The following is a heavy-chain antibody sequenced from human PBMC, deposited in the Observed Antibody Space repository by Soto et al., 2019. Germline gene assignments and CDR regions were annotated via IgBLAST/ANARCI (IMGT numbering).Heavy chain of an antibody. V-gene: IGHV5-51*01. CDR2: IYPDEYHI. J-gene: IGHJ5*02. Sequence: GESLKISCQGSGYNFANYWIGWVRQMPGKDLKWMGFIYPDEYHISYSPYFQGQVTNSADKSTSTAYLQWSSLKASDTAMYYCAGGGSTSPNWFDPWGQGTLVTVSS. CDR3: AGGGSTSPNWFDP. D-gene: IGHD2-2*01. CDR1: GYNFANYW.